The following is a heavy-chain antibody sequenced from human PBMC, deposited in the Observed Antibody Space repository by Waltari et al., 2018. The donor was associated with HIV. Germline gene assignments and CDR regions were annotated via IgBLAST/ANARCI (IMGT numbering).Heavy chain of an antibody. D-gene: IGHD3-22*01. V-gene: IGHV4-59*08. Sequence: QVQLQESGPGLVKPLETLSLTCSVSGDSISGYYWSWIRQPPGKGLEWIAYFVYGGNTRDNPALKSRVAISVDTSRNQFSLRMDSVTAADTAFYYCARHGYMKGKEGMDWFDSWGQGILLTVSS. CDR1: GDSISGYY. J-gene: IGHJ5*01. CDR2: FVYGGNT. CDR3: ARHGYMKGKEGMDWFDS.